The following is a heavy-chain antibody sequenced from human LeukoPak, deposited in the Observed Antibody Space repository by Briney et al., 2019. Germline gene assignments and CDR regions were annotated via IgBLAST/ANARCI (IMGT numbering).Heavy chain of an antibody. Sequence: ASVKVSCKSSGYTFTSYYIHWVRQAPGQGLEWMGIINPSGGNTTYAQKFQGRVTMTRDMSISTAYMELSRLRSDDTAVYYCARDGSGSYYSFDYWGQGTLVTVSS. CDR2: INPSGGNT. CDR1: GYTFTSYY. V-gene: IGHV1-46*01. D-gene: IGHD3-10*01. J-gene: IGHJ4*02. CDR3: ARDGSGSYYSFDY.